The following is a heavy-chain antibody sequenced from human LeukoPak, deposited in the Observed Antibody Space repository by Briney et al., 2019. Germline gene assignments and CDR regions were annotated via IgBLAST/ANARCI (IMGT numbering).Heavy chain of an antibody. CDR1: GFTFNSYA. D-gene: IGHD6-13*01. V-gene: IGHV3-23*01. J-gene: IGHJ5*02. Sequence: GGSLRLSCAASGFTFNSYAMSWVRQAPGKGLEWVSAISGSGGSTYYADSVKGRFTVSRDNAKNSLYLQVNSLRAEDTAVYYCAREQYSSTYTNWFDPWGQGTLVTVSS. CDR2: ISGSGGST. CDR3: AREQYSSTYTNWFDP.